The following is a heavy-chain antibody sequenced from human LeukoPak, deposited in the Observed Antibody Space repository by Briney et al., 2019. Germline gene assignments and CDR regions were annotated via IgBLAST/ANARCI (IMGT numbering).Heavy chain of an antibody. Sequence: PGGSLRLSCAASGFTFSSYWMHWVRQAPGKGRVWVSHINNDGSSTRYADSVKGRFTISRDNAKNTLYLQMNSLSTEDTAVYYGACYGIAPPYWGQGTLVTVSS. CDR2: INNDGSST. V-gene: IGHV3-74*01. D-gene: IGHD2-15*01. CDR3: ACYGIAPPY. CDR1: GFTFSSYW. J-gene: IGHJ4*02.